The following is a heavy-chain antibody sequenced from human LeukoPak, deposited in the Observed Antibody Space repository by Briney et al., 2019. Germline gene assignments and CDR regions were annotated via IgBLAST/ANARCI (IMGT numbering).Heavy chain of an antibody. Sequence: GGSLRLSCAASGFTFSGYWMHWVRHAPGKGLVWVSRIDSDGSRTTYAHSVKGRFTISRDNSKNTLYLQMNSLRAEDTAVYYCAKEGGYSYGPSDAFDIWGQGTMVTVSS. D-gene: IGHD5-18*01. CDR1: GFTFSGYW. V-gene: IGHV3-74*01. CDR3: AKEGGYSYGPSDAFDI. J-gene: IGHJ3*02. CDR2: IDSDGSRT.